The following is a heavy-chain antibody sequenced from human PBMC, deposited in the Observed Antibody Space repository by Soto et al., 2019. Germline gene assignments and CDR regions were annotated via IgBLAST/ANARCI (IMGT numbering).Heavy chain of an antibody. CDR2: ISYDGSDK. V-gene: IGHV3-30*14. CDR1: GFTVSSYA. Sequence: GGSLRLSCAASGFTVSSYAMHWVRQAPGKGLDWVAVISYDGSDKYYADSVKGRFTISRDNSKNTLYLQMNSLRAEDTAVYYCARHSVPYGLDVWGQGTTVTVSS. J-gene: IGHJ6*02. CDR3: ARHSVPYGLDV.